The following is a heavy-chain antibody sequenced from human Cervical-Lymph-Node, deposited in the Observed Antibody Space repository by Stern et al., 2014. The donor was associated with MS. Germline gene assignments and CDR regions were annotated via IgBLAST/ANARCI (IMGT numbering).Heavy chain of an antibody. V-gene: IGHV3-9*01. CDR2: LGWNSEGR. J-gene: IGHJ5*02. Sequence: VQLVQSGGGMVQPGRSLRLSCEASGFKFDDFAMHWVRQAPGKGLEWVSGLGWNSEGRGYADSVQGRFTISRDNAKSSLYLQVNSLTAEDTALYYCAKADDYAAGIDAWGQGTLVVVSS. CDR1: GFKFDDFA. D-gene: IGHD3-16*01. CDR3: AKADDYAAGIDA.